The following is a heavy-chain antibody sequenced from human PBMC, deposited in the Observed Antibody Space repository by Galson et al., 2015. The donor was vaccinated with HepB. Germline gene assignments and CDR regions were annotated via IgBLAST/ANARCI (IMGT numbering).Heavy chain of an antibody. CDR2: ISSSSSTI. J-gene: IGHJ4*02. CDR3: ASLSAVVTAITDY. CDR1: GFTFSSYS. Sequence: SLRLSCAASGFTFSSYSMNWVRQAPGKGLEWVSYISSSSSTIYYADSVKGRFTISRDNAKNSLYLQMNSLRDEDTAVYYCASLSAVVTAITDYWGQGTLVTVSS. D-gene: IGHD2-21*02. V-gene: IGHV3-48*02.